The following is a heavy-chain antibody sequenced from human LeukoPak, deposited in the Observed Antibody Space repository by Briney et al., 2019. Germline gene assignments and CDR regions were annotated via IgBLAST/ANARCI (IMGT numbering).Heavy chain of an antibody. D-gene: IGHD3-10*01. CDR1: GGSISSYY. CDR2: IYTSGST. Sequence: DPSETLSLTCTVSGGSISSYYWSWIRQPAGKGLERIGRIYTSGSTNYNPSLKSRVTMSVDTSKNQFSLKLSSVTAADTAVYYCAREVSGSYYNVGYMDVWGKGTTVTISS. CDR3: AREVSGSYYNVGYMDV. J-gene: IGHJ6*03. V-gene: IGHV4-4*07.